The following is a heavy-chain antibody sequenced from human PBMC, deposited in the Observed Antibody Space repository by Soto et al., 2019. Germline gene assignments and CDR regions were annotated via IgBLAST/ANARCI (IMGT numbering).Heavy chain of an antibody. CDR3: ARSIVVVTALDY. Sequence: EASVKVSCKASGYTFTKFGISCVRQAPGQRLEWMGWINAGNGNTKYSQKFQGRVTITRDTSASTAYMELSSLRSEDTAVYYCARSIVVVTALDYWGQGTLVTVSS. CDR1: GYTFTKFG. D-gene: IGHD2-21*02. V-gene: IGHV1-3*01. J-gene: IGHJ4*02. CDR2: INAGNGNT.